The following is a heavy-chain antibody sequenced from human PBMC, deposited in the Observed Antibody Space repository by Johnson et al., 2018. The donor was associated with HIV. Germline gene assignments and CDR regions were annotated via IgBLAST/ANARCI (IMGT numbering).Heavy chain of an antibody. CDR1: GITFSDYY. J-gene: IGHJ3*01. D-gene: IGHD1-26*01. CDR3: ARGREDS. V-gene: IGHV3-66*01. Sequence: VQLVESGGGLVKPGGSLRLSCAASGITFSDYYLSWVRQAPGKGLEWVSVIYTGGSTYYADSVTGRFTISRDNSKNTLYLQMNTLRADDTGVYFCARGREDSWGQGTMVTVSS. CDR2: IYTGGST.